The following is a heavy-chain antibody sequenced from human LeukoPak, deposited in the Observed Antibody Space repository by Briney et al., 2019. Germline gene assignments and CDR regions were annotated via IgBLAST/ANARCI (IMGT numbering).Heavy chain of an antibody. CDR2: IYYSGST. CDR3: ALYYYGSGSPNY. V-gene: IGHV4-59*01. CDR1: GGSISSYY. D-gene: IGHD3-10*01. Sequence: SETLSLTCTVSGGSISSYYWSWIRQPPGTGLEWIGYIYYSGSTNYNPSLKSRVTISVDTSKNQFSLKLSSVTAADTAVYYCALYYYGSGSPNYWGQGTLVTVSS. J-gene: IGHJ4*02.